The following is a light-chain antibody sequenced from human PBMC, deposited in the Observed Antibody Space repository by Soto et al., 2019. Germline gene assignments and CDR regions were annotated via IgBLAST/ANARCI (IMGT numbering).Light chain of an antibody. CDR1: QSLSSSY. Sequence: EIVLTQFPGTLSLSPGERATLSCRPSQSLSSSYLVWYQQKPGQAPRLLIYAASRRATGIPDRFSDSGSATEYTLTISRLEPEDSAVYYCQQQGTFGQGTKLEIK. J-gene: IGKJ2*01. CDR2: AAS. V-gene: IGKV3-20*01. CDR3: QQQGT.